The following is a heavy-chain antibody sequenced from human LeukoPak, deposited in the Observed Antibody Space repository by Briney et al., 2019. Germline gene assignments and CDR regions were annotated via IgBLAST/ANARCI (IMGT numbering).Heavy chain of an antibody. Sequence: PSETLSLTCTVSGGSISSYYWSWIRQHPGKGLEWIGYIYYSGSTYYNPSLKSRVTISVDTSKNQFSLKLSSVTAADTAVYYCARGYCSGGSCYRNWFDPWGQGTLVTVSS. D-gene: IGHD2-15*01. CDR1: GGSISSYY. CDR2: IYYSGST. V-gene: IGHV4-59*06. CDR3: ARGYCSGGSCYRNWFDP. J-gene: IGHJ5*02.